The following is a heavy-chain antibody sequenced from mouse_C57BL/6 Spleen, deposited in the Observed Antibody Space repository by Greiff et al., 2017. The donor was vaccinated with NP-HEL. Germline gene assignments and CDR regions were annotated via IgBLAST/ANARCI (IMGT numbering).Heavy chain of an antibody. CDR3: ARYLSSPYAMDY. J-gene: IGHJ4*01. D-gene: IGHD1-1*01. V-gene: IGHV7-3*01. CDR1: GFTFTDYY. CDR2: IRNKANGYTT. Sequence: EVNLVESGGGLVQPGGSLSLSCAASGFTFTDYYMSWVRQPPGKALEWLGFIRNKANGYTTEYSASVKGRFTISRDNSQSILYLQMNALRAEDSATYYCARYLSSPYAMDYWGQGTSVTVSS.